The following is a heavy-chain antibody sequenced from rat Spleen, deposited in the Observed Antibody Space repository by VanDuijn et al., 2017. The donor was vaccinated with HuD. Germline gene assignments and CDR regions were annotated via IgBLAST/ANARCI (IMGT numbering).Heavy chain of an antibody. CDR3: TRPNYGGYGV. Sequence: QVQLKESGPGLVQPSQTLSLTCTVSGFSLTSYHVTWVRQPPGKGLEWMGIIWTGGTTAYNSALKSRLSISRDTSKSQVFLKMNSLQTEDTAIYFCTRPNYGGYGVWGPGTMVTVSS. J-gene: IGHJ1*01. D-gene: IGHD1-11*01. CDR2: IWTGGTT. V-gene: IGHV2-43*01. CDR1: GFSLTSYH.